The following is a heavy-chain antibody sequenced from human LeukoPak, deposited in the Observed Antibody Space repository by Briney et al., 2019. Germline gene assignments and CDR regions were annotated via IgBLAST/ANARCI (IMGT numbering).Heavy chain of an antibody. Sequence: GGSLRLSCAASGFTFSTYAMHWVRQAPGKGLEWVAVISYDGSNKYYADSVKGRFTISRGNSKNTLYLQMNSLRAEDTAVYYCARAHYGSGSYYGHDAFDIWGQGTMVTVSS. J-gene: IGHJ3*02. CDR2: ISYDGSNK. CDR1: GFTFSTYA. D-gene: IGHD3-10*01. CDR3: ARAHYGSGSYYGHDAFDI. V-gene: IGHV3-30-3*01.